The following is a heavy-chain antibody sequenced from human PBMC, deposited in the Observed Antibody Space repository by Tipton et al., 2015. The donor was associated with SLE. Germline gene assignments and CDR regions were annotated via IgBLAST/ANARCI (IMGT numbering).Heavy chain of an antibody. D-gene: IGHD2-2*01. V-gene: IGHV4-34*01. CDR3: ASSIDLGPAALRLPRV. CDR1: GGSFSGYY. J-gene: IGHJ4*02. Sequence: LRLSCAVYGGSFSGYYWSWICQPPGKGLEWIGEINHSGSTNYNPSLKSRVTISVDTSKNQFSLELSSVTAADTAVYYCASSIDLGPAALRLPRVWGQGTLVTVTS. CDR2: INHSGST.